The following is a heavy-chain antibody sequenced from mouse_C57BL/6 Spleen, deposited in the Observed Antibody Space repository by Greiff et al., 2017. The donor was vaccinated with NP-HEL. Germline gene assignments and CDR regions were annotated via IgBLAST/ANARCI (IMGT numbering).Heavy chain of an antibody. CDR2: IYPSDSET. Sequence: QVQLQQPGAELVRPGSSVKLSCKASGYTFTSYWMDWVKQRPGQGLEWIGNIYPSDSETHYNQKFKDKATLTVDKSSSTAYMQLSSLTSEDSAVYYCSRGSSYLYYAMDYWGQGTSVTVSS. V-gene: IGHV1-61*01. J-gene: IGHJ4*01. CDR1: GYTFTSYW. D-gene: IGHD1-1*01. CDR3: SRGSSYLYYAMDY.